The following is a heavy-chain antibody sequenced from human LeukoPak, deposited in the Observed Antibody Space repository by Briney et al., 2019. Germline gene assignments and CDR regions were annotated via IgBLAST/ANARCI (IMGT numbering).Heavy chain of an antibody. J-gene: IGHJ4*02. CDR2: ISSSSSYI. CDR1: GFTFSSYS. V-gene: IGHV3-21*01. D-gene: IGHD1-26*01. Sequence: SPGGSLRLSCAASGFTFSSYSMNWVRQAPGKGLEWVSSISSSSSYIYYADSVKGRFTISRDNAKNSLYLQMNSLRAEDTAVYYCARGPRYSGSCDYWGQGTLVTVSS. CDR3: ARGPRYSGSCDY.